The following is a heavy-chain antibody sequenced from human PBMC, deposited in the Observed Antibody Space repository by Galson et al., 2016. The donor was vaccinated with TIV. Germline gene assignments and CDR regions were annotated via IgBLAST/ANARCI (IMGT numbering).Heavy chain of an antibody. V-gene: IGHV3-23*01. CDR1: GFTFSRFT. Sequence: SLRLSCAGSGFTFSRFTMCWVRQAPGKGLRWVSSMSASGGSTYYADSVRGRFTISREISKNTLYLQMNSLRAEDTAMYYCVKGSSWSPPVPNYFDHWGQGALVTVSS. CDR2: MSASGGST. CDR3: VKGSSWSPPVPNYFDH. D-gene: IGHD6-13*01. J-gene: IGHJ4*02.